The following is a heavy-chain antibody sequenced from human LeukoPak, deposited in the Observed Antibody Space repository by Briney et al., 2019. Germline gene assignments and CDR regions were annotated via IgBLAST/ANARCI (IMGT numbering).Heavy chain of an antibody. CDR1: RYSFTIYW. CDR3: ARRGDGYNLDYFDY. V-gene: IGHV5-51*01. CDR2: IYPGDSDT. Sequence: GESLNISCKGSRYSFTIYWIGWVPQMPGKGLECMAIIYPGDSDTRYSPSFQGQVTISADKSISTAYLQWSSLKASDTAMYYCARRGDGYNLDYFDYWGQGTLVTVSS. J-gene: IGHJ4*02. D-gene: IGHD5-24*01.